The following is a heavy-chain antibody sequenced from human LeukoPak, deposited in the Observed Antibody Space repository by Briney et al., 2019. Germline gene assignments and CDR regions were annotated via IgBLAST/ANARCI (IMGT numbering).Heavy chain of an antibody. V-gene: IGHV3-23*01. CDR2: ISGSGGST. J-gene: IGHJ3*02. Sequence: PGRSLRLSCAASGLTFSSYAMHWVRQAPGKGLEWVSAISGSGGSTYYADSVKGRFTISRDNSKNTLYLQMNSLRAEDTAVYYCAKDTAYSYSWYPDAFDIWGQGTMVTVSS. CDR3: AKDTAYSYSWYPDAFDI. D-gene: IGHD6-13*01. CDR1: GLTFSSYA.